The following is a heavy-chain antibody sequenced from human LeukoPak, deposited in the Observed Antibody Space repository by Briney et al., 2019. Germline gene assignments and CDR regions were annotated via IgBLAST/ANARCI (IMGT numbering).Heavy chain of an antibody. CDR2: ISSNGSTI. CDR3: ARLVYGSGSYYYYYMDV. D-gene: IGHD3-10*01. CDR1: GFTFSDYY. V-gene: IGHV3-11*01. Sequence: GGSLRLSCAASGFTFSDYYMSWIRQAPGKGLEWVSYISSNGSTIYYADSVKGRFTISRDNAKNSLYLQMNSLRAEDAAVYYCARLVYGSGSYYYYYMDVWGKGTTVTVS. J-gene: IGHJ6*03.